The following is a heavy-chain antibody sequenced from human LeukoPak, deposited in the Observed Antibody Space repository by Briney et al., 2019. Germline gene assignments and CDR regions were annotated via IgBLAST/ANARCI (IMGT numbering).Heavy chain of an antibody. D-gene: IGHD3-22*01. V-gene: IGHV4-39*07. CDR3: ASPGYYYDSSGYYPGLFDY. CDR1: GGSISSSSYY. Sequence: PSETLSLTCTVSGGSISSSSYYWGWIRQPPGKGLEWIGNIYYSENTYYNSSLKSRVTISVDTSKNQFSLKLSSVTAADTAVYYCASPGYYYDSSGYYPGLFDYWGQGTLVTVSS. J-gene: IGHJ4*02. CDR2: IYYSENT.